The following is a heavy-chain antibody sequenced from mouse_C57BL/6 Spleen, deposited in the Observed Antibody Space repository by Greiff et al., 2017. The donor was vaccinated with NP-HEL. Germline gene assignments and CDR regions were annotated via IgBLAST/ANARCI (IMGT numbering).Heavy chain of an antibody. CDR3: ARRGYADYDDYWYFDV. V-gene: IGHV1-64*01. Sequence: QVQLQQSGAELVKPGASVKLSCKASGYTFTSYWMHWVKQRPGQGLEWIGMIHPNSGSTNYNEKFKSKATLTVDKSSSTAYMQLSSLTSEDSAVYYCARRGYADYDDYWYFDVWGTGTTVTVSS. D-gene: IGHD2-4*01. CDR2: IHPNSGST. J-gene: IGHJ1*03. CDR1: GYTFTSYW.